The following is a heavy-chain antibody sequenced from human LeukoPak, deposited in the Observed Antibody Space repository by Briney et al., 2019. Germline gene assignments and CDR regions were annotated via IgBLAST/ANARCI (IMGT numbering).Heavy chain of an antibody. V-gene: IGHV4-31*03. CDR2: IYYSGST. Sequence: SETLSLTCTVSGGSISSGGYYWSWIRQHPGKGLEWIGYIYYSGSTYYNPSLKSRVTISVDTSKNQFSLKLSSVTAADTAVYYCAREEEVAINWFDPWGQGTLVTVSS. J-gene: IGHJ5*02. D-gene: IGHD5-12*01. CDR1: GGSISSGGYY. CDR3: AREEEVAINWFDP.